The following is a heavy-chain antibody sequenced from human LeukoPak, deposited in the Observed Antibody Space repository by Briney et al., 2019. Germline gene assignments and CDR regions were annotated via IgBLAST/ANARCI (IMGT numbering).Heavy chain of an antibody. D-gene: IGHD3-10*01. Sequence: GGSLRLSCAASGFTFSSYAMSWVRQAPGKGLEWVSAISGSGGSTYYADSVKGRFTISRDNSKDTLYLQMNSLRAEDTAVYYCAKVWFGTTNPFDYWGQGTLVTVSS. CDR2: ISGSGGST. CDR3: AKVWFGTTNPFDY. V-gene: IGHV3-23*01. CDR1: GFTFSSYA. J-gene: IGHJ4*02.